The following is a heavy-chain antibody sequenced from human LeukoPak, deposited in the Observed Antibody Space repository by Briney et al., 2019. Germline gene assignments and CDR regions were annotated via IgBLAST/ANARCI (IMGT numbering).Heavy chain of an antibody. J-gene: IGHJ6*03. CDR2: ISSSSSTI. D-gene: IGHD1-14*01. V-gene: IGHV3-48*01. CDR3: ARTEGGYYYMDV. Sequence: GGSLRLSCAASGFTFSSYSMNWVRQAPGKGLEWVSYISSSSSTIYYADSVKGRFTISRDNAKNSLYLQMNSLRAEDTAVYYCARTEGGYYYMDVWGKGTTVTVSS. CDR1: GFTFSSYS.